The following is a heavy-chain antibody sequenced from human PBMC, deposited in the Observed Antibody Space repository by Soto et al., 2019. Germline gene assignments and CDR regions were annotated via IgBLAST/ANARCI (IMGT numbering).Heavy chain of an antibody. CDR3: AKGSGDILTAYVCDN. CDR2: ISGSGDRT. CDR1: GFTFSTYA. V-gene: IGHV3-23*01. Sequence: EVQLLESGGGLVKPGGSLRLSCAASGFTFSTYAVSWVRQAPGKGLEWISTISGSGDRTNYADSVRGRFTISRDNSENTLYLQMNSLRAEDTAVYYCAKGSGDILTAYVCDNWGQGTLVTVSS. J-gene: IGHJ4*02. D-gene: IGHD3-9*01.